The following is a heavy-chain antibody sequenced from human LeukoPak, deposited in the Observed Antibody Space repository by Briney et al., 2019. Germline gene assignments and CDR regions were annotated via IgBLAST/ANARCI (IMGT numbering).Heavy chain of an antibody. Sequence: SETLSLTCTVSGGSISSYYWSWIRQPPGKGLEWIGYIYYSGSTNYNPSLKSRVTISVDTSKNQFSLKLSSVTAADTAVYYCARHALSGSYYNPWYYMDVWGKGTTVTISS. CDR2: IYYSGST. CDR3: ARHALSGSYYNPWYYMDV. CDR1: GGSISSYY. V-gene: IGHV4-59*08. D-gene: IGHD3-10*01. J-gene: IGHJ6*03.